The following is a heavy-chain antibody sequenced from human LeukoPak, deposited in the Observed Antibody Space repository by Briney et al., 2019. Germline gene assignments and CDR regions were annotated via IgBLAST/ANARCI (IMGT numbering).Heavy chain of an antibody. V-gene: IGHV4-59*01. J-gene: IGHJ4*02. Sequence: SETLSFTCTVSGGSISSYYWSWIRQPPGKGLEWIGYIYYSGSTNYNPSLKSRVTISVDTSKNQFSLKLTSVTAADTAVYYCARGGSLGYCSGGSCPPFDYWGQGTLVTVSS. D-gene: IGHD2-15*01. CDR2: IYYSGST. CDR1: GGSISSYY. CDR3: ARGGSLGYCSGGSCPPFDY.